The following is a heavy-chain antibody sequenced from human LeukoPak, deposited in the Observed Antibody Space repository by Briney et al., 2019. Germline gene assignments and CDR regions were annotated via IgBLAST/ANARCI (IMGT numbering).Heavy chain of an antibody. D-gene: IGHD6-13*01. CDR1: GFTFSSYA. J-gene: IGHJ6*02. CDR2: ISGSGGST. CDR3: AKWDAGNSSSWYFKYWYYYYGMDV. Sequence: GGSLRLSCAASGFTFSSYAMSWVRQARGRGLEWVSAISGSGGSTYYADSVKGRFTISRDNSKNTLYLQMNSLRAEDTAVYYCAKWDAGNSSSWYFKYWYYYYGMDVWGQGTTVTVSS. V-gene: IGHV3-23*01.